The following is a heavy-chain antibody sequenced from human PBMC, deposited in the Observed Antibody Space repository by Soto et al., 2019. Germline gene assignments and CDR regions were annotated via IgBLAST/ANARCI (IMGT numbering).Heavy chain of an antibody. V-gene: IGHV5-51*01. CDR2: IYPGDSDT. J-gene: IGHJ5*02. Sequence: PGESLKISCKGSGYSYTSYWISWVRQTPGKGLEWMGIIYPGDSDTRYSPSFQGQVTISVDKSISTAYLQWSSLKASDTAIYYCTRGGGDDSGGNHHWGQGTLVTVSS. D-gene: IGHD4-17*01. CDR1: GYSYTSYW. CDR3: TRGGGDDSGGNHH.